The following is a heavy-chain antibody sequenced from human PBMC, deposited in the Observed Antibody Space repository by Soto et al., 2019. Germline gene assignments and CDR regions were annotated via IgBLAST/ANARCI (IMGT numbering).Heavy chain of an antibody. Sequence: GASVKVPCKASGGTFSSYAMIWVRQAPGQGLEWMGGIIPIFGTANYAQKFQGRVTITADESASTAYMELSSLRSEDTAVYYCASNTLTVTLEFDYWGQGTLVNVSS. V-gene: IGHV1-69*13. J-gene: IGHJ4*02. CDR3: ASNTLTVTLEFDY. CDR2: IIPIFGTA. CDR1: GGTFSSYA. D-gene: IGHD4-17*01.